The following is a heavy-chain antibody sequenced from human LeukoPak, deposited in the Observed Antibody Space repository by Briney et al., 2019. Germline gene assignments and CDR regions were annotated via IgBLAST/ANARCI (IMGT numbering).Heavy chain of an antibody. V-gene: IGHV3-30-3*01. J-gene: IGHJ4*02. CDR3: AREGSIVARTDY. Sequence: GGSLRLSCEASGFTFDNYALHWVRQAPGRRLEWVAVISFDGNQEYYPDSVKGRFTISRDNSKNTLYLQMNGLKTEDTAVYYCAREGSIVARTDYWGQGALVIVSS. D-gene: IGHD3-16*02. CDR2: ISFDGNQE. CDR1: GFTFDNYA.